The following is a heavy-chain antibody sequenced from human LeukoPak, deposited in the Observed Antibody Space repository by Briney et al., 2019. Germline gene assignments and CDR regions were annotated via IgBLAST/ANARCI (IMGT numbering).Heavy chain of an antibody. V-gene: IGHV1-69*05. CDR2: IIPIFGTA. Sequence: GASVKVSCKASGGTFSSYAISWVRQAPGQGLEWMGGIIPIFGTANYAQKLQGRVTMTTDTSTSTAYMELRSLRSDDTAVYYCARFQNGIAYYDFWSGYYAFDYWGQGTLVTVSS. CDR3: ARFQNGIAYYDFWSGYYAFDY. D-gene: IGHD3-3*01. CDR1: GGTFSSYA. J-gene: IGHJ4*02.